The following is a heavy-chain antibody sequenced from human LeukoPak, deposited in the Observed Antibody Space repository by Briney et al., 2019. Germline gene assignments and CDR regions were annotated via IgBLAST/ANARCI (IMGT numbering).Heavy chain of an antibody. CDR2: ISSSSSYI. Sequence: GGSLRLSCAASGFTFSSYSMNGVRQAPGKGLEWVSPISSSSSYIYYADSVKGRFTISRDNAKNSLYLQMNSLRAEDTAVYYCARDTARYGDYEGYAFDIWGQGTMVTVSS. D-gene: IGHD4-17*01. V-gene: IGHV3-21*01. CDR1: GFTFSSYS. CDR3: ARDTARYGDYEGYAFDI. J-gene: IGHJ3*02.